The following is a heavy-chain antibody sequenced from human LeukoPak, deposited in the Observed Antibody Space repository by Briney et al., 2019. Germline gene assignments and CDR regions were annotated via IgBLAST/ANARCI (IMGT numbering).Heavy chain of an antibody. J-gene: IGHJ4*02. CDR2: TSFDGSDN. CDR3: ARGTLNIPGEHGAFDY. V-gene: IGHV3-30*04. D-gene: IGHD1-14*01. CDR1: GFTFSSYA. Sequence: GGSLRLSCAASGFTFSSYAMHWVRQAPGKGLKWVAVTSFDGSDNYYADSVKGRFTISRDNSKNSLYLQMNSLRAEDTAVYYCARGTLNIPGEHGAFDYWGQGTLVTVSS.